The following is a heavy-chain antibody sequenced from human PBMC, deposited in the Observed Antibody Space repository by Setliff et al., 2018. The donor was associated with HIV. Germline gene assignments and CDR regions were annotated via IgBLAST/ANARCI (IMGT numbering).Heavy chain of an antibody. CDR1: GGSISSGGYY. CDR3: ARAPGVTPFDH. J-gene: IGHJ4*02. D-gene: IGHD2-21*02. Sequence: LTCTVSGGSISSGGYYWSWIRQHPEKGLEWIGYVYYNGDTYYNPSLKSRVTLSVDTSKNQFSLNLSSVTAADTAVYYCARAPGVTPFDHWGPGTLVTVSS. V-gene: IGHV4-31*03. CDR2: VYYNGDT.